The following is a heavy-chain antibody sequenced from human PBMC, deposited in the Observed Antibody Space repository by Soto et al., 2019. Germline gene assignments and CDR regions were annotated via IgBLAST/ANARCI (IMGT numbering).Heavy chain of an antibody. J-gene: IGHJ5*02. CDR2: IYYSGST. Sequence: PSETLSLTCTVSGGSISSSSYYWGWIRQPPGKGLEWIGSIYYSGSTYYNPSLKSRVTISVDTSKNQFSLKLSSVTAADTAVYYCARRGSLPAWPAVALSDHWFDPWGQGTLVTVSS. CDR1: GGSISSSSYY. CDR3: ARRGSLPAWPAVALSDHWFDP. D-gene: IGHD6-19*01. V-gene: IGHV4-39*01.